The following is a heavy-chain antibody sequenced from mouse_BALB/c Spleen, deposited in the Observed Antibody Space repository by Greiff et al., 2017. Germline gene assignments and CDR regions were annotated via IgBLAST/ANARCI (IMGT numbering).Heavy chain of an antibody. CDR1: GYTFTSYY. CDR2: INPSNGGT. D-gene: IGHD4-1*01. V-gene: IGHV1S81*02. J-gene: IGHJ2*01. CDR3: TREDWDGYYFDY. Sequence: QVQLQQPGAELVKPGASVKLSCKASGYTFTSYYMYWVKQRPGQGLEWIGGINPSNGGTNFNEKFKSKATLTVDKSSSTAYMQLSSLTSEDSAVYYCTREDWDGYYFDYWGQGTTLTVSS.